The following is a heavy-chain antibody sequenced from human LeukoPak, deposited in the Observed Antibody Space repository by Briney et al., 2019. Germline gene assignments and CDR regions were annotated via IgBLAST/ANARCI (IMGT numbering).Heavy chain of an antibody. CDR1: GYTFSNYW. J-gene: IGHJ4*02. D-gene: IGHD3-10*01. V-gene: IGHV5-51*01. Sequence: GESLKISCQGSGYTFSNYWIGWVRQMPGKGLEWMGIIYPRDSETRYSPSFQGQVTMSVDKSTNTACLQWDILEASDTAMYYCARPGSGSYQFFDYWGQGTQVTVSS. CDR3: ARPGSGSYQFFDY. CDR2: IYPRDSET.